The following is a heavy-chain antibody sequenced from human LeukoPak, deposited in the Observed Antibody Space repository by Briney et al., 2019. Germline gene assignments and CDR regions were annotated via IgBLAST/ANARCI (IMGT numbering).Heavy chain of an antibody. Sequence: PGGSLRLSCAASGFTFSSYGMHWVRQAPGKGLEWVSVIYSGGKTYYADSVKGRFTISRDDSKNTLSLQMNSLRAEDTAVYYCARDYGYGDYVQPYLYYGMDVWGQGTTVTVSS. D-gene: IGHD4-17*01. CDR1: GFTFSSYG. V-gene: IGHV3-53*01. CDR2: IYSGGKT. CDR3: ARDYGYGDYVQPYLYYGMDV. J-gene: IGHJ6*02.